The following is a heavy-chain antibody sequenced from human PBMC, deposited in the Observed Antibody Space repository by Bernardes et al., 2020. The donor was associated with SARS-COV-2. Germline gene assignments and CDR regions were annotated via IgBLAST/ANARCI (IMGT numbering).Heavy chain of an antibody. V-gene: IGHV4-38-2*01. J-gene: IGHJ4*02. CDR3: ARVSSGDHEY. CDR2: IYHSGST. D-gene: IGHD3-22*01. CDR1: GYSISSGYY. Sequence: SDTLAPTCAVSGYSISSGYYWGWIRQPPGKGLEWIGSIYHSGSTYYNPSLKSRVTISVDTSKNQFSLKLSSVTAADTAVYYCARVSSGDHEYWGQGTLVTVSS.